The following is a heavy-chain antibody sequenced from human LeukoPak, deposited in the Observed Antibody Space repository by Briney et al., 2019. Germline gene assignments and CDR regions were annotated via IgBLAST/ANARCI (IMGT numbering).Heavy chain of an antibody. V-gene: IGHV4-59*01. CDR2: IYYSGST. Sequence: SETLSLACTVSGGSISSYYWSWIRQPPGKGLEWIGYIYYSGSTNYNPSLKSRVTISVDTSKNQFSLKLSSVTAADTAVYYCARRTGYYDGFDFWGQGTLVTVSS. CDR3: ARRTGYYDGFDF. D-gene: IGHD3/OR15-3a*01. CDR1: GGSISSYY. J-gene: IGHJ4*02.